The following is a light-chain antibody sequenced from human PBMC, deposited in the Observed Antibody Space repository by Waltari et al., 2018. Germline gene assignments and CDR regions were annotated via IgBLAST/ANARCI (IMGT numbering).Light chain of an antibody. CDR3: QQYATLPLT. CDR2: DAS. V-gene: IGKV1-33*01. J-gene: IGKJ4*01. Sequence: DIQMTQSPFSLSGSVGDRVIITCQARQDISKNLNWFPQKPGKAPRLLIYDASNLHTGVPSRFSGGASGTEYTLAISGLQPEDIATYYCQQYATLPLTFGGGTKVEIK. CDR1: QDISKN.